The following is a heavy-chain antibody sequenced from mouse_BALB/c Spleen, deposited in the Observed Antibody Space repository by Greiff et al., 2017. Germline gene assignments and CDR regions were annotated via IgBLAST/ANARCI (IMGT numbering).Heavy chain of an antibody. V-gene: IGHV10-1*02. Sequence: EVKLMESGGGLVQPKGSLKLSCAASGFTFNTYAMNWVRQAPGKGLEWVARIRSKSNNYATYYADSVKDRFTISRDDSQSMLYLQMNNLKTEDTAMYYCVRRMGDYWGQGTSVTVSS. CDR3: VRRMGDY. CDR1: GFTFNTYA. CDR2: IRSKSNNYAT. J-gene: IGHJ4*01.